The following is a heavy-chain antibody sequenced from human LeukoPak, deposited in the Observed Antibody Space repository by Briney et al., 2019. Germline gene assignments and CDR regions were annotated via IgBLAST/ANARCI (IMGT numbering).Heavy chain of an antibody. CDR1: GGSISSGDYY. J-gene: IGHJ4*02. Sequence: SQTLSLTGTVSGGSISSGDYYWSWIRQPPGKGLEWIGYIYYSGSTYYNPSLKSRVTISVDTSKNQFSLKLSSVTAADTAVYYCASFPRYYYDSSGPNWGQGTLVTVSS. CDR3: ASFPRYYYDSSGPN. CDR2: IYYSGST. V-gene: IGHV4-30-4*01. D-gene: IGHD3-22*01.